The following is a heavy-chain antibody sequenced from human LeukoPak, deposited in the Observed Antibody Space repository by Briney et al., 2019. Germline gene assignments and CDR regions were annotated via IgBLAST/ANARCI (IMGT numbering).Heavy chain of an antibody. D-gene: IGHD6-13*01. Sequence: GGSLRLSCAASGFTFSNYDMHWVRQAPGKGLEWVAIISYDGSNKYYADSVKGRFTISRDNSKNTLYLQMNSLRPEDTALYYCAQDSIGYTTSWFGFLDSWGQGTLVTVSS. CDR1: GFTFSNYD. V-gene: IGHV3-30*18. CDR3: AQDSIGYTTSWFGFLDS. CDR2: ISYDGSNK. J-gene: IGHJ4*02.